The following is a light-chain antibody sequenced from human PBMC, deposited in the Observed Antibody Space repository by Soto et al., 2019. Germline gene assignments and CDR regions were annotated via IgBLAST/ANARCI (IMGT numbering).Light chain of an antibody. Sequence: QSALTQPASVSGSPGQSITISCTGTSSDVGSYNLVSWYQQHPGKAPNLMIYEVSKRPSGVSNRFSGSKSGNTASLTISGLQAEDEADYYCCSYAGSSTPGVVFGGGTKLTVL. J-gene: IGLJ2*01. CDR1: SSDVGSYNL. V-gene: IGLV2-23*02. CDR3: CSYAGSSTPGVV. CDR2: EVS.